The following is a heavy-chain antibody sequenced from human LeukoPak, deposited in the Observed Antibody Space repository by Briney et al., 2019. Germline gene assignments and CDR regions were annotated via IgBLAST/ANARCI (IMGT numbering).Heavy chain of an antibody. J-gene: IGHJ4*02. CDR2: IYHSGST. CDR1: GGSISSSNW. CDR3: ARAVAGEVSLDY. V-gene: IGHV4-4*02. Sequence: SETLSLTCAVSGGSISSSNWWSWVRPPPGKGLEWIGEIYHSGSTNYNPSLKSRVTISVDKSKNQFSLKLSSVTAADTAVYYCARAVAGEVSLDYWGQGTLVTVSS. D-gene: IGHD6-19*01.